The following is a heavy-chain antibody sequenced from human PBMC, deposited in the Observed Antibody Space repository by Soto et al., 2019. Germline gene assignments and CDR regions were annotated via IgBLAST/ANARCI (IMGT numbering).Heavy chain of an antibody. D-gene: IGHD2-2*01. V-gene: IGHV4-39*01. CDR3: ASWKREEICSSGNCYFTY. J-gene: IGHJ4*02. CDR2: VFYSGSS. Sequence: QLQLQESGPGLLKPSETLSLTCTVSGDSISTSNYYWSWIRQSPGKGLEWIGSVFYSGSSYYNPSLKSRVTISVDASRNQFSLRVNSVTAADTAVYYCASWKREEICSSGNCYFTYWGQGTLVTVSS. CDR1: GDSISTSNYY.